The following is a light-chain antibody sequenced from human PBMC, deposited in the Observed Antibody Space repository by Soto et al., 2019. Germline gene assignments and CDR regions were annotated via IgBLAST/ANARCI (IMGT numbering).Light chain of an antibody. CDR1: QSVSSSY. V-gene: IGKV3-20*01. Sequence: EIVLTQSPVTLSLCPGERATLSCRASQSVSSSYLAAYQQKPGQAPRLLIYDASSRATGVPDRFGGSGSGTDFTLPIRRLEPEDVAVSYCQQYGSSPPWTFGQGTKVDIK. CDR2: DAS. J-gene: IGKJ1*01. CDR3: QQYGSSPPWT.